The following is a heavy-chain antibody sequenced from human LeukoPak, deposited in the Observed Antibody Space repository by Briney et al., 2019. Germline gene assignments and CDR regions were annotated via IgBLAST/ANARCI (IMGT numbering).Heavy chain of an antibody. J-gene: IGHJ4*02. CDR1: GFTFSSYS. CDR2: ISSSSSYI. V-gene: IGHV3-21*01. D-gene: IGHD6-13*01. CDR3: ASLDDSSSWYDYFDY. Sequence: PGGSLRLSCAASGFTFSSYSMNWVRQAPGKGLEWVSSISSSSSYIYYADSVKGRFTISRDNAKNSLYLQMNSLRAEDTAVYYCASLDDSSSWYDYFDYWSQGTLVTVSS.